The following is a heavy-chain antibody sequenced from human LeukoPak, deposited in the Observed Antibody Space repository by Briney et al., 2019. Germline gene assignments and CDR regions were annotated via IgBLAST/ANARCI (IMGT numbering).Heavy chain of an antibody. Sequence: ASVKVSCKASGYTFTSYGISWVRQAPGQGLEWMGWISAYNGNTNYAQKFQGRVSMTTNTSISTAYMELSSLRSEDTAVYYCARGSPKSAVRGKIPDYWGQGSLVTVSS. J-gene: IGHJ4*02. CDR2: ISAYNGNT. V-gene: IGHV1-18*01. D-gene: IGHD4-17*01. CDR3: ARGSPKSAVRGKIPDY. CDR1: GYTFTSYG.